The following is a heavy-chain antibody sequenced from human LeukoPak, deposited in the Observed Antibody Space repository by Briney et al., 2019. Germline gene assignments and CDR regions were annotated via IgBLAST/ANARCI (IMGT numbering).Heavy chain of an antibody. CDR2: ISGGSSTI. V-gene: IGHV3-48*01. CDR1: AFTFSDYS. Sequence: GGSLRLSCAASAFTFSDYSMNWVRQAPGKGLEWISYISGGSSTIYYADSVRGRFTISRDNAKNSMYLQMNSLRAEDTAVYYCARDRLTSGSYFFDYWGQGTLVTVSS. CDR3: ARDRLTSGSYFFDY. J-gene: IGHJ4*02. D-gene: IGHD1-26*01.